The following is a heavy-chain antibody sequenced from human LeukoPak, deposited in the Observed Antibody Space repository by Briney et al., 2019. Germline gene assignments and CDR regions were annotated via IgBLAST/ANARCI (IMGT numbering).Heavy chain of an antibody. D-gene: IGHD3-9*01. CDR3: ARVTGYYPNYYYYYMDV. Sequence: PGGSLRLSCAASGFTFRNAWMSWVRQVPGKGLEWVGHIKSKTDGETTDYAAPVKGRFTISRDDSKNTVYLQMNSLRAEDTAVYYCARVTGYYPNYYYYYMDVWGKGTTVTISS. CDR1: GFTFRNAW. J-gene: IGHJ6*03. V-gene: IGHV3-15*01. CDR2: IKSKTDGETT.